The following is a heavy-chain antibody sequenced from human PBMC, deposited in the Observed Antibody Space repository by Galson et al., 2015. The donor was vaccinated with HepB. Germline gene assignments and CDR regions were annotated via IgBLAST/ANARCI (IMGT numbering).Heavy chain of an antibody. CDR3: ARAPRSFPYSNYVLYYFDY. CDR1: GYTFTSYD. Sequence: SVKVSCKASGYTFTSYDINWVRQATGQGLEWMGWMNPNSGNTGYAQKFQGRVTMTRNTSISTAYMELSSLRSEDTAVYYCARAPRSFPYSNYVLYYFDYWGQGTLVTVSS. J-gene: IGHJ4*02. D-gene: IGHD4-11*01. V-gene: IGHV1-8*01. CDR2: MNPNSGNT.